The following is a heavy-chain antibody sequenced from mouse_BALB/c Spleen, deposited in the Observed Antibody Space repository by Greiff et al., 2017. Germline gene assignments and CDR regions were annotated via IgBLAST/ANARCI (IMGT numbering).Heavy chain of an antibody. CDR1: GFSLTSYG. Sequence: VQVVESGPGLVAPSQSLSITCTVSGFSLTSYGVHWVRQPPGKGLEWLGVIWAGGSTNYNSALMSRLSISKDNSKSQVFLKMNSLQTDDTAMYYCASYGKRYFDVWGAGTTVTVSS. D-gene: IGHD2-1*01. CDR2: IWAGGST. CDR3: ASYGKRYFDV. V-gene: IGHV2-9*02. J-gene: IGHJ1*01.